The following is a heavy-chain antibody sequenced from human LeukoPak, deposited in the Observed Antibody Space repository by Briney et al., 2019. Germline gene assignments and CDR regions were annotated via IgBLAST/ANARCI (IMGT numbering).Heavy chain of an antibody. CDR3: ARWRGAQSEFDS. CDR1: GYTLTGYY. V-gene: IGHV1-8*02. D-gene: IGHD3-3*01. CDR2: MNPNSGNT. Sequence: ASVKVSCKASGYTLTGYYMHWVRQATGQGLEWMGWMNPNSGNTGYAQKFQGRVTTTRNTSISTAYMELSSLRSEDTAVYYCARWRGAQSEFDSWGQGTLVTVSS. J-gene: IGHJ4*02.